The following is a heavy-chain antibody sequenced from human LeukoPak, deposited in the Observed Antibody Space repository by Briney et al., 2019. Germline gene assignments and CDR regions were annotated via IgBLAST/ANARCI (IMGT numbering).Heavy chain of an antibody. CDR1: GFTFSNYE. V-gene: IGHV3-48*03. D-gene: IGHD2-15*01. J-gene: IGHJ4*02. Sequence: GGSLRLSCAASGFTFSNYEMNWVRQAPGKGLEWVSYIRISGSIIYYADSVKGRFTISRDNAKNSLYLQMNSLRAEDTAVYYCARVDRYCSGGSCYDNYYFDYWGQGTLVTVSS. CDR2: IRISGSII. CDR3: ARVDRYCSGGSCYDNYYFDY.